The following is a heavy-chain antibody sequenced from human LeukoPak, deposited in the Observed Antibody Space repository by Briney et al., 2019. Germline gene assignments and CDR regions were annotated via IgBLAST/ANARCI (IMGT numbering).Heavy chain of an antibody. CDR3: ARDYYDSSGYYYFDY. D-gene: IGHD3-22*01. J-gene: IGHJ4*02. CDR1: GFTFDHYG. CDR2: INWNGGST. V-gene: IGHV3-20*04. Sequence: PGGSLRLSCAASGFTFDHYGMSWARQAPGQGLQWVSGINWNGGSTGYADSGMGRFTLSRENAKNSLYLQMNSLRAEDTVSYYCARDYYDSSGYYYFDYWGQGTLVTVSS.